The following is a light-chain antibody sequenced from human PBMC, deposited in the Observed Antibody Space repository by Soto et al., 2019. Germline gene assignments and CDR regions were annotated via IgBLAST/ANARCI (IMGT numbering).Light chain of an antibody. CDR1: QSVSSN. Sequence: EIVMTQSPATLSVSPGERATLSCRASQSVSSNLAWYQQKPGQAPRLLFYDASTRATGIPARFSGSGSGTEFTLTISSLQSEDFAGYFWQQYNHWPATFGQGTKVEIK. J-gene: IGKJ1*01. CDR3: QQYNHWPAT. CDR2: DAS. V-gene: IGKV3-15*01.